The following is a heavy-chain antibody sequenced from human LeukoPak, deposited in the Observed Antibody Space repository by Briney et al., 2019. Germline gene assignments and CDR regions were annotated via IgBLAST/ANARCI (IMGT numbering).Heavy chain of an antibody. Sequence: SQTLSLTCAISAASVSSNSAAWNWIRQSPSRGLEWLGRTYYRSNWYNDYAVSVKGRVTINPDTSKNQFSLQLNSVTPEDTAVYYCAREATGWRPLDFWGQGTLVTVSS. V-gene: IGHV6-1*01. CDR1: AASVSSNSAA. CDR2: TYYRSNWYN. D-gene: IGHD6-19*01. CDR3: AREATGWRPLDF. J-gene: IGHJ4*02.